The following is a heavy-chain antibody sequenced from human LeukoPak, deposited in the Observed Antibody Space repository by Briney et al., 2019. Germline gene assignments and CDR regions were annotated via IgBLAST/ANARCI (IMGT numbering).Heavy chain of an antibody. Sequence: GGSLRLSCAASGFTFSDYYMSWIRQAPGKGLEWVSYISSSGSTIYYAHSVKGRFTISRDNAKNSLYLQMNSLRAEDTAVYYCARDSYYYDSSGYRFGYWGQGTLVTVSS. V-gene: IGHV3-11*01. J-gene: IGHJ4*02. CDR3: ARDSYYYDSSGYRFGY. CDR2: ISSSGSTI. D-gene: IGHD3-22*01. CDR1: GFTFSDYY.